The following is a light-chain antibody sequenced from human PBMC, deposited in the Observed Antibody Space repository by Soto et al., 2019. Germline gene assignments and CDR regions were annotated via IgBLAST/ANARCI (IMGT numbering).Light chain of an antibody. V-gene: IGKV1-5*01. CDR1: QSLSSW. Sequence: DIQMTQSPSTLSASVGDGVTITCRATQSLSSWLAWYQQKPGKAPNLLIYGASSLQSGVPSRFSGSGSGTDFTLTISGLQPDDFATYYCQQYHSHPWTFGQGTKVEFK. CDR3: QQYHSHPWT. CDR2: GAS. J-gene: IGKJ1*01.